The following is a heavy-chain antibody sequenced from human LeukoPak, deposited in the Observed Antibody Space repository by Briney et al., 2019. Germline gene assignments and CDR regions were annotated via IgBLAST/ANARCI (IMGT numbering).Heavy chain of an antibody. CDR2: IYYSGST. V-gene: IGHV4-59*01. CDR1: GGSISSYY. J-gene: IGHJ4*02. D-gene: IGHD1-26*01. Sequence: SGTLSLTCTVSGGSISSYYWSWIRQPPGKGLEWIGYIYYSGSTNYNPSLKSRVTISVDTSKNQFSLKLSSVTAADTAVYYCARGKSGSYRTIDYWGQGTLVTVSS. CDR3: ARGKSGSYRTIDY.